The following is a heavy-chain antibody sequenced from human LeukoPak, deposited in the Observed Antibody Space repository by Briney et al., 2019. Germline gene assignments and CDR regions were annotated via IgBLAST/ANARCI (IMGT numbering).Heavy chain of an antibody. Sequence: SETLSLTCAVYGGSFSGYYGSCIRQPPGKGLEWIGEINHSGSTNYNPSLKSRVTISVDTSKNQFSLKLSSVTAADTAVYYCARGRFVHSSGFKYFQHWGQRTLVTVSS. J-gene: IGHJ1*01. CDR3: ARGRFVHSSGFKYFQH. V-gene: IGHV4-34*01. CDR1: GGSFSGYY. CDR2: INHSGST. D-gene: IGHD3-22*01.